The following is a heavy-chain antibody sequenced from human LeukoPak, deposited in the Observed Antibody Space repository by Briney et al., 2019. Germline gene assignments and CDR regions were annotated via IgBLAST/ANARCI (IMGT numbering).Heavy chain of an antibody. CDR1: GGTFSSYA. CDR2: IIPIFGTA. Sequence: ASVKVSCKASGGTFSSYAISWVRQAPGQGLEWMGGIIPIFGTANYAQKFQGRVTITADESTSTAYMELSSLRSEDTAVYYCARGPLIAAAGTWWGQGTLVTVSS. CDR3: ARGPLIAAAGTW. D-gene: IGHD6-13*01. V-gene: IGHV1-69*13. J-gene: IGHJ4*02.